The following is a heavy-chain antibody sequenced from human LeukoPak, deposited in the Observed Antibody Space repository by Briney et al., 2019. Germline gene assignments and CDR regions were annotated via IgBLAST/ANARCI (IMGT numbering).Heavy chain of an antibody. D-gene: IGHD2-15*01. CDR1: GGSISSGNYY. Sequence: SETLSLTCTVSGGSISSGNYYWAWIRQPAGKGLEWIGRIYTSGSTNYNPSLKSRVTISIDTSKNQFSLRLSSVTAADTAVYYCARGDGYCSGGSCYFDYWGQGTLVTVSS. CDR3: ARGDGYCSGGSCYFDY. CDR2: IYTSGST. V-gene: IGHV4-61*02. J-gene: IGHJ4*02.